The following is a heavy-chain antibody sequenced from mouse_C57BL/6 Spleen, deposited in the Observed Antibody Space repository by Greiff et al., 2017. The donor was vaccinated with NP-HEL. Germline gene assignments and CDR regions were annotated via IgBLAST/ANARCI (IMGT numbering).Heavy chain of an antibody. Sequence: QVQLKESGAELVRPGASVTLSCKASGYTFTDYEMHWVKQTPVPGLEWIGAIDPETGGTAYNQKFKGKAILTADKSSSTAYMELRSLTSEDSAVYYCTSDGYYAMDYWGQGTSVTVSS. CDR2: IDPETGGT. J-gene: IGHJ4*01. V-gene: IGHV1-15*01. CDR1: GYTFTDYE. CDR3: TSDGYYAMDY.